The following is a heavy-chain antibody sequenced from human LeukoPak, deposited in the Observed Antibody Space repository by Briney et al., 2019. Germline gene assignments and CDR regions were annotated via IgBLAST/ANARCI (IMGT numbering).Heavy chain of an antibody. D-gene: IGHD6-19*01. Sequence: GGSLRLSXAASGFTFSSYSMNWVRQAPGKGLEWVSSISPSSTYIYYADPMKGRFTISRDNAKNSLYLQMNSLRAEDTAVYYCARDSVWRGPPIAVAGTDFWGRGTLVTVSS. J-gene: IGHJ4*02. V-gene: IGHV3-21*01. CDR3: ARDSVWRGPPIAVAGTDF. CDR2: ISPSSTYI. CDR1: GFTFSSYS.